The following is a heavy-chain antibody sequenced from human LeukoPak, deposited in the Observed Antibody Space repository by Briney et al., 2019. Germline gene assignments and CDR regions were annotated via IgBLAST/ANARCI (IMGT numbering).Heavy chain of an antibody. CDR3: ARGAVTGFDF. J-gene: IGHJ4*02. CDR2: IGKTGDT. D-gene: IGHD4-17*01. CDR1: GFTFTTYD. V-gene: IGHV3-13*01. Sequence: PGGSLRLSCAASGFTFTTYDFHWVRQSAGKGLEWVSGIGKTGDTYYLDSVKGRFTFSRENAWNSLSLQMNSLTAGDTAVYYCARGAVTGFDFWGPGTLVIVSS.